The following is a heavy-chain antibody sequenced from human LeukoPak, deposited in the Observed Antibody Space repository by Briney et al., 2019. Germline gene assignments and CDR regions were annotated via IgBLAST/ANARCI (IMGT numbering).Heavy chain of an antibody. CDR1: GGSISSGDYY. CDR2: IYYSGST. J-gene: IGHJ5*02. Sequence: PSETLSLTCTVSGGSISSGDYYWSWIRQPPGKGLEWIGYIYYSGSTYYHPSLKSRATISEDSSKNQYSLKLSSVTAADTAVYYCARVVVVVPAAVLRTRFDPWGQGTLVTVSS. V-gene: IGHV4-30-4*02. D-gene: IGHD2-2*01. CDR3: ARVVVVVPAAVLRTRFDP.